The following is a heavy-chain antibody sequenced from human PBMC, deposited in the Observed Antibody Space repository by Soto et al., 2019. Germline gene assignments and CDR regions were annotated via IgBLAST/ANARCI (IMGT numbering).Heavy chain of an antibody. CDR2: ISDDGSSK. V-gene: IGHV3-30*18. D-gene: IGHD4-17*01. Sequence: QVLLVESGGGVVQPGRSLRISCAVSGFTFSGFGMHWVRQAPGKGLEWVAVISDDGSSKHYADSLKGRFTISRDNSNNTLYLHMDSLVPEDPAVYYCAKDRWGDFGDLNLPGYWGQGTLVTVSS. CDR3: AKDRWGDFGDLNLPGY. J-gene: IGHJ4*02. CDR1: GFTFSGFG.